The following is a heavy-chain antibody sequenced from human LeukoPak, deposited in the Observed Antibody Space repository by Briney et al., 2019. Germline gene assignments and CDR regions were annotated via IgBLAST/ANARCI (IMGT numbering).Heavy chain of an antibody. Sequence: GGSLRLSCAASGFTFSSYAMSWVRQAPGKGLEWVSAISGSSGSTYYADSVKGRFTISRDNSKNTLYLQMNSLRAEDTAVYYCAKGTPEYSSSWYSFDYWGQGTLVTVSS. V-gene: IGHV3-23*01. D-gene: IGHD6-13*01. CDR1: GFTFSSYA. CDR2: ISGSSGST. CDR3: AKGTPEYSSSWYSFDY. J-gene: IGHJ4*02.